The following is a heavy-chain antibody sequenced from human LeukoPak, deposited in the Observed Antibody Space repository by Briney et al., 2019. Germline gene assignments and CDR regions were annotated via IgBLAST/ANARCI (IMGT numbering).Heavy chain of an antibody. D-gene: IGHD5-18*01. CDR2: ISSNGDTT. J-gene: IGHJ4*02. V-gene: IGHV3-64*01. CDR3: AREGPGRGYSYGSLDY. Sequence: GGSLRLSCAASGFAFSNYAMHWVRQAPGKGLEYVSAISSNGDTTYYANSVKGRFTISRDISKNTLYLQMGTLRTEDLAVYYCAREGPGRGYSYGSLDYWGQGTLVTVSP. CDR1: GFAFSNYA.